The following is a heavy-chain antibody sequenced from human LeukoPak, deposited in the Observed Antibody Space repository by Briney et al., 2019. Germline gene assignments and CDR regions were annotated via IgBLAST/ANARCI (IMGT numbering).Heavy chain of an antibody. Sequence: SETLSLTCTVSGGSISSYYWSWIRQPPGKGLEWIGYIYYSGSTSYNPSLKSRVTISVDTSKNQFSLKLSSVTAADTAVYYCARSGYYYGSGNDAFDIWGQGTMVTVSS. CDR1: GGSISSYY. CDR3: ARSGYYYGSGNDAFDI. J-gene: IGHJ3*02. CDR2: IYYSGST. V-gene: IGHV4-59*08. D-gene: IGHD3-10*01.